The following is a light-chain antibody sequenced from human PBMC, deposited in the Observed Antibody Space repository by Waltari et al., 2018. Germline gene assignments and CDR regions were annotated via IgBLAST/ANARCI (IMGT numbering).Light chain of an antibody. CDR2: GAS. CDR3: QLYDTSPRT. Sequence: EIVLTQSPSTLSLSAGERATLSCRASQSISGSYLAWYQQKPGQAPRLLIFGASIRGTGIPDKYSGSGSETDFTLTISRLDPEDSAVYYCQLYDTSPRTFGPGTKVEI. V-gene: IGKV3-20*01. J-gene: IGKJ1*01. CDR1: QSISGSY.